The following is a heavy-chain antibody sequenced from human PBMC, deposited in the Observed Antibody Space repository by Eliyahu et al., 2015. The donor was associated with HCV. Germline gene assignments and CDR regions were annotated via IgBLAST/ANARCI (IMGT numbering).Heavy chain of an antibody. CDR2: VIPNSGGT. V-gene: IGHV1-2*06. CDR1: GYTFXXXT. D-gene: IGHD3-3*02. J-gene: IGHJ4*02. Sequence: QVQLVQSGAEVKKPGAXVRVSCKASGYTFXXXTIHWVRQALGQGLEWMGRVIPNSGGTXYEQKFQGRVTMTGDTSISTAYMELTSLRSDDTAVYFCARGSFYSFEYWGQGTQVTVSS. CDR3: ARGSFYSFEY.